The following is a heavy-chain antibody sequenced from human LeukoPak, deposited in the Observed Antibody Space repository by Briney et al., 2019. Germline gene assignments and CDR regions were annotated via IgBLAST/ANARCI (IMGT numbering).Heavy chain of an antibody. CDR1: GYTFTGYF. D-gene: IGHD2-15*01. J-gene: IGHJ4*02. Sequence: ASVKVSCKASGYTFTGYFMHWARQAPGQGLEWMGWINPNSGGTNNAQKFQGRVTVTRDTSISTAYMELSWLRSDDTAVYYCAREANLDCSGGTCYSGGFDYWGQGTLVTVSS. V-gene: IGHV1-2*02. CDR2: INPNSGGT. CDR3: AREANLDCSGGTCYSGGFDY.